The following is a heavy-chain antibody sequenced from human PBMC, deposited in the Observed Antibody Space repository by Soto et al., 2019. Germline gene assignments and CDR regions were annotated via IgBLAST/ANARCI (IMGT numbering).Heavy chain of an antibody. CDR2: IYTSGST. CDR1: GGSISSYY. V-gene: IGHV4-4*07. J-gene: IGHJ5*02. D-gene: IGHD3-10*01. Sequence: PSETLSLTCTVSGGSISSYYWSWIRQPAGKGLEWIGRIYTSGSTNYNPSLKSRVTISVDTSKNQFSLKLSSVTAADTAVYYCARGTKRGTMVRGVNAWFDPWGQGTLVTVS. CDR3: ARGTKRGTMVRGVNAWFDP.